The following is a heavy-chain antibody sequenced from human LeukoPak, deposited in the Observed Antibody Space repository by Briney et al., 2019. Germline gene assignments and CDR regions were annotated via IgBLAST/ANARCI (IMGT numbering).Heavy chain of an antibody. CDR1: GGSISSYY. D-gene: IGHD3-16*01. V-gene: IGHV4-59*01. CDR3: ARGIKAWGTRGSYFDY. Sequence: PSETLSLTCTVSGGSISSYYWSWIRQPPGKGLEWIGYIYYSGSTNYNPSLKSRVTISVDTSKNQFSLKLSSVTAADTAVYYRARGIKAWGTRGSYFDYWGQGTLVTVSS. CDR2: IYYSGST. J-gene: IGHJ4*02.